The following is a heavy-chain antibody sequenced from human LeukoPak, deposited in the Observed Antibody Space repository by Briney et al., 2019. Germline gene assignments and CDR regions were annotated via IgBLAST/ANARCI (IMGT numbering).Heavy chain of an antibody. CDR3: ARDGYYDSSGYIFDY. J-gene: IGHJ4*02. Sequence: SETLSLTCTVSGGSISSSRYYWSWIRQPPGKGLEWIGYIYYSGSTNYNPSLKSRVTISVDTSKNQFSLKLSSVTAADTAVYYCARDGYYDSSGYIFDYWGQGTLVTVSS. V-gene: IGHV4-61*01. CDR1: GGSISSSRYY. CDR2: IYYSGST. D-gene: IGHD3-22*01.